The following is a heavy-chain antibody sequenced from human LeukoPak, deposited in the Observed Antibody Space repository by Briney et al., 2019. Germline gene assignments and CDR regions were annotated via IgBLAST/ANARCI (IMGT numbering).Heavy chain of an antibody. Sequence: SETLSLTCTVSGGSISSGGYYWSWIRQHPGKGLEWIGYIYYSGSTYYNPSLKSRVTISVDTSKNQFSLKLSSVTAADTAVYYCAREGRNRIDYWGQGTLVTVSS. D-gene: IGHD1-14*01. V-gene: IGHV4-31*03. CDR1: GGSISSGGYY. CDR3: AREGRNRIDY. CDR2: IYYSGST. J-gene: IGHJ4*02.